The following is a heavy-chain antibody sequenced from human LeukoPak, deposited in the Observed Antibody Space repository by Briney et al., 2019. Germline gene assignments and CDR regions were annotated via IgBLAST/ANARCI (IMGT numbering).Heavy chain of an antibody. Sequence: GASVKVSCKASGYTFTGYYMRWVRQAPGQGLEWMGWINPNSGGTNYAQKFQGRVTMTRDTSISTAYMELSRLRSDDTAVYYCAREEQQLAQDAFDIWGQGTMVTVSS. J-gene: IGHJ3*02. V-gene: IGHV1-2*02. CDR3: AREEQQLAQDAFDI. CDR2: INPNSGGT. D-gene: IGHD6-13*01. CDR1: GYTFTGYY.